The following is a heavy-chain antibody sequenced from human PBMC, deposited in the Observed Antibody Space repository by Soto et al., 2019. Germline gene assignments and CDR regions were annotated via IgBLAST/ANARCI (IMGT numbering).Heavy chain of an antibody. CDR3: AKDVAMIVVVIPTPFDY. Sequence: PGGSLRLSCAASGFTFSMYWMHWVRQVPGKGPEWVSRINDDGISTNYADSVKGRFTISRDNAKNTLYLQMNSLRAEDTAVYYCAKDVAMIVVVIPTPFDYWGQGTLVTVSS. CDR1: GFTFSMYW. CDR2: INDDGIST. D-gene: IGHD3-22*01. J-gene: IGHJ4*02. V-gene: IGHV3-74*01.